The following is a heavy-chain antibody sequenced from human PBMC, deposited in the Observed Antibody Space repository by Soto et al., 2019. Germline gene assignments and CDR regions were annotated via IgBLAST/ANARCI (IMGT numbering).Heavy chain of an antibody. CDR1: GFTLTSYA. CDR3: AKEAAAERVYFDS. D-gene: IGHD2-2*01. CDR2: IIGNGFDT. J-gene: IGHJ4*02. Sequence: GGSLRLSCAASGFTLTSYAMSWVRQAPGKGLEWVSAIIGNGFDTYYADSVKGRFTISRDSSQNTLYLHINSLRGDDTAVYLCAKEAAAERVYFDSWGQGTLVTVSS. V-gene: IGHV3-23*01.